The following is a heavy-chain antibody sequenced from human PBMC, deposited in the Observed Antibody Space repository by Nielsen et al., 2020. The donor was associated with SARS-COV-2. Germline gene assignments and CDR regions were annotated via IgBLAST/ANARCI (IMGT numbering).Heavy chain of an antibody. J-gene: IGHJ4*02. V-gene: IGHV3-53*01. CDR3: ARGGIAALNY. CDR1: GFTVSSNY. CDR2: IYSGGST. D-gene: IGHD6-13*01. Sequence: GESLEISCAASGFTVSSNYMSWVRQAPGKGLEWVSVIYSGGSTYYADSVKGRFTISRDNSKNTLYLQMNSLRAEDTAVYYCARGGIAALNYWGQGTLVTVSS.